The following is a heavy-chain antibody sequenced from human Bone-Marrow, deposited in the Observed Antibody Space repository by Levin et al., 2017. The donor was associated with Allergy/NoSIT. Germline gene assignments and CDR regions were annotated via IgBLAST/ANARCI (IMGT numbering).Heavy chain of an antibody. CDR3: ARCSGEYSNSWFDY. J-gene: IGHJ5*01. CDR1: GFTFSSHA. D-gene: IGHD6-6*01. V-gene: IGHV3-23*01. CDR2: MSGSGDSA. Sequence: GGSLRLSCAASGFTFSSHAMSWVRQAPGKGLEWVSKMSGSGDSAYYADSVNGRFTISRDNSKNTVYLQMSSLRAEDTAIYFCARCSGEYSNSWFDYWGQGTLVTVSS.